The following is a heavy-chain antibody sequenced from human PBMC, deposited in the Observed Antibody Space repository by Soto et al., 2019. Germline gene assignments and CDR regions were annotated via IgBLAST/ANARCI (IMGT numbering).Heavy chain of an antibody. CDR3: SRAYLGRLPRRADYYFAMEV. V-gene: IGHV3-13*05. D-gene: IGHD3-10*01. CDR1: GFSFRDYD. CDR2: LGAARDP. Sequence: EVQLVESGGGSVQPGESLRLSCADSGFSFRDYDMHWVRQRKGKGLEWVSALGAARDPYYVGSVKGRFSVSRDNAQNSLFLQMNNLRVDDTAVYFCSRAYLGRLPRRADYYFAMEVWGQGTTVTVSS. J-gene: IGHJ6*02.